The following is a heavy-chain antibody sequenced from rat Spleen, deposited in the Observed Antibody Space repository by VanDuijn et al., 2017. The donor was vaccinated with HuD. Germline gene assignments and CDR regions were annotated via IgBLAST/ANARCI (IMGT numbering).Heavy chain of an antibody. J-gene: IGHJ2*01. V-gene: IGHV3-1*01. CDR2: ISYSGTT. D-gene: IGHD1-11*01. Sequence: EVQLQESGPGLVKPSQSLSLTCSVTGFSITSNYWAWIRKFPGNKMEWIGHISYSGTTSYNPSLKSRISLSRDTSKNQFFLQLNSVTTEDTATYYCARPANYGGGYYFDYWGQGFMVTVSS. CDR1: GFSITSNY. CDR3: ARPANYGGGYYFDY.